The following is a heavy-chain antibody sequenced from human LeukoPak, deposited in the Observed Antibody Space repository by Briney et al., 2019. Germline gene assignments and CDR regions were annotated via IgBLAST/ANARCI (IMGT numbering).Heavy chain of an antibody. V-gene: IGHV4-39*01. CDR3: ARRAWGFYGSGSYYNGGFDY. CDR2: IYYSGST. D-gene: IGHD3-10*01. J-gene: IGHJ4*02. Sequence: SETLSLTCTVSGGSISSSSYYWGWIRQPPGKGLEWIGSIYYSGSTYYNPSLKSRVTISVDTSKNQFSLKLSSVTAADTAVYYCARRAWGFYGSGSYYNGGFDYWGQGTLVTVSS. CDR1: GGSISSSSYY.